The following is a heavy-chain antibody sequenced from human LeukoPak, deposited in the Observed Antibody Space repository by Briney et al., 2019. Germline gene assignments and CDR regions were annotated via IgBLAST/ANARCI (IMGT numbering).Heavy chain of an antibody. J-gene: IGHJ4*02. CDR2: INPNSGGT. D-gene: IGHD6-6*01. CDR1: GYTFTSYY. Sequence: ASVKVSCKASGYTFTSYYMHWVRQAPGQGLEWMGWINPNSGGTNYAQKFQGRVTMTRDTSISTAYMELSRLRSDDTAVYYCAREGFTAASSIIVLDYWGQGTLVTVSS. V-gene: IGHV1-2*02. CDR3: AREGFTAASSIIVLDY.